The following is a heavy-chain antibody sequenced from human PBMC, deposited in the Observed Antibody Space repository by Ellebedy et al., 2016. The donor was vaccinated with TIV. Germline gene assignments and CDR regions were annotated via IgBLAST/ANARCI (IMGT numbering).Heavy chain of an antibody. CDR3: ARAGDNNLLPPAGGN. J-gene: IGHJ4*02. D-gene: IGHD2-15*01. V-gene: IGHV3-48*01. Sequence: PGGSLRLSCAASGFSFSGYAMTWVRHAPGKGLEWVSYICRSSSTIYYADSVKGRFTVSRDNAKNSLYLQMDSLRADDTAVYYCARAGDNNLLPPAGGNWGQGTLVTGSS. CDR1: GFSFSGYA. CDR2: ICRSSSTI.